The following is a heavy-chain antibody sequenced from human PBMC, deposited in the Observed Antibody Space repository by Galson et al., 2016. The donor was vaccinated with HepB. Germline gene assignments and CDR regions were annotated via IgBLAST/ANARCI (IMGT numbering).Heavy chain of an antibody. V-gene: IGHV4-39*01. Sequence: SETLSLTCIVSGASLSSSDYYWGWIRQPPGRGLEWIGSIYYSENTYYNPSLQSRVTISVDTSTNQFSLRLNSVTAADTGVYYCAKRREYCPPVGCSVDSWGQGTLVSVSS. J-gene: IGHJ4*02. CDR2: IYYSENT. CDR1: GASLSSSDYY. D-gene: IGHD2/OR15-2a*01. CDR3: AKRREYCPPVGCSVDS.